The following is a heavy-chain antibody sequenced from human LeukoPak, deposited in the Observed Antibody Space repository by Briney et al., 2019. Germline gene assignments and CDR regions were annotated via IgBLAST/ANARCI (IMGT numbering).Heavy chain of an antibody. CDR1: GGSISSSGYY. CDR3: ASRPRGLSSGWLDDY. V-gene: IGHV4-39*01. D-gene: IGHD6-19*01. Sequence: PSETLSLTCTVSGGSISSSGYYWGWIRQPPGKGLEWIGSIYYSGSTYYNPSLKSRVTISVDTSKNQFSLKLSSVTAADTAVYYCASRPRGLSSGWLDDYWGQGTLVTVSS. J-gene: IGHJ4*02. CDR2: IYYSGST.